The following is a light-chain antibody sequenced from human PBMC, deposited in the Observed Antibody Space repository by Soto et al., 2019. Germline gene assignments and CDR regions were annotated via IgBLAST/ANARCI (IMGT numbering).Light chain of an antibody. J-gene: IGKJ1*01. V-gene: IGKV3-15*01. CDR1: QSISNN. Sequence: EIVMTQSPATLSVSPGERATLSCRASQSISNNLAWYHQRPGQAPRLLIYGASTRATGIPARFSGSGSGTEFSLTISSLQSEDFAVYYCQQYNNWWTFGQGTRVEIK. CDR3: QQYNNWWT. CDR2: GAS.